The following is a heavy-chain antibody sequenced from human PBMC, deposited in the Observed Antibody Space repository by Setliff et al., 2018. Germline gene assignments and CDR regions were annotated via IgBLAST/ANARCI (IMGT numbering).Heavy chain of an antibody. J-gene: IGHJ4*02. CDR1: GDYIDRYY. Sequence: SETLSLTCTVSGDYIDRYYWSWIRQPPGRGLEWIAYIHETGKTNSNPSLKTRVTISLDTTRNQFSLKLTSVTAADTAMYYCARHTPNGAVGDFDFWGQGTLVTVSS. V-gene: IGHV4-59*08. D-gene: IGHD3-10*01. CDR2: IHETGKT. CDR3: ARHTPNGAVGDFDF.